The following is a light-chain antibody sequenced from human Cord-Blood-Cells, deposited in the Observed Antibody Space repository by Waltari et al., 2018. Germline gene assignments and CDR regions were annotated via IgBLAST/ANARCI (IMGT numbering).Light chain of an antibody. J-gene: IGKJ3*01. CDR3: QQRSNWPPVFT. CDR2: DAS. CDR1: QSVSSY. Sequence: EIVLTQSPATLSLSPGERATLSCRASQSVSSYLAWYQQKPGTAPRLLIYDASNRATGIPARFSGSGSGTDFTLTISSLEPEDFAVYYCQQRSNWPPVFTFGPGTKVDIK. V-gene: IGKV3-11*01.